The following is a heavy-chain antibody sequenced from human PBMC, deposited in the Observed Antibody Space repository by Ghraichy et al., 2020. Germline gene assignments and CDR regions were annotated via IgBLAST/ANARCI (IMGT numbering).Heavy chain of an antibody. CDR3: ARVTRRYAVAVPFDY. Sequence: SETLSLTCAVYGGSFSGYYWSWIRQPPGKGLEWIGEINHSGSTNYNPSLKSRVTISVDTSKNQFSLKLSSVTAADTAVYYCARVTRRYAVAVPFDYWGQGTLVTVSS. J-gene: IGHJ4*02. CDR1: GGSFSGYY. CDR2: INHSGST. V-gene: IGHV4-34*01. D-gene: IGHD6-19*01.